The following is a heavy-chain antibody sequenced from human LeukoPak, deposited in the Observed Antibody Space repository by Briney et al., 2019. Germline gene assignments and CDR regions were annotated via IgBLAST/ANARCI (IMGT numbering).Heavy chain of an antibody. CDR2: IYYSGST. V-gene: IGHV4-30-4*01. D-gene: IGHD4-17*01. CDR3: ARVAYGDYAPDY. CDR1: GGSISSGDYY. Sequence: PSETLSLTCTVSGGSISSGDYYWSWIRQPPGKGLEWIGYIYYSGSTYYNPSLKSRVTISVDTSKNQFSLKLSSVTAADTAVYYCARVAYGDYAPDYWGQGTLVTASS. J-gene: IGHJ4*02.